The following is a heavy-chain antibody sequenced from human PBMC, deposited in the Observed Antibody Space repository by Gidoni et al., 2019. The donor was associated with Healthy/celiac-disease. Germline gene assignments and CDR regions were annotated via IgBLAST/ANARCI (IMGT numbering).Heavy chain of an antibody. D-gene: IGHD6-19*01. Sequence: QVQLVESGGGVVQPGRSLRPSCAASGFTFSSYGMHWVRQAPGKGLEWVAVISYNGSNKYYADSVKGRFTISRDNSKNTLYLQMNSLRAEDTAVYYCAREGGWYPHYYYYMDVWGKGTTVTVSS. CDR2: ISYNGSNK. J-gene: IGHJ6*03. CDR1: GFTFSSYG. V-gene: IGHV3-30*03. CDR3: AREGGWYPHYYYYMDV.